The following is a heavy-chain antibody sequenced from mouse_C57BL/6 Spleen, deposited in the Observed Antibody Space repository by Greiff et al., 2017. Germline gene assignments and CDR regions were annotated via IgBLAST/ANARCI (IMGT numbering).Heavy chain of an antibody. CDR1: GYTFTSYT. Sequence: VQLQQSGAELARPGASVKMSCKASGYTFTSYTMHWVKQRPGQGLEWIGYINPSSGYTKYNQKFKDKATLTADKSSSTAYMQLSSLTSEDSAVYDCARTDDYDGFAYWGQGTLVTVAA. J-gene: IGHJ3*01. CDR2: INPSSGYT. CDR3: ARTDDYDGFAY. V-gene: IGHV1-4*01. D-gene: IGHD2-4*01.